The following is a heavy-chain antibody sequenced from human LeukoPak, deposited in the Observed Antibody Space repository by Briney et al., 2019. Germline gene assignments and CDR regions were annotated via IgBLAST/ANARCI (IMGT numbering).Heavy chain of an antibody. CDR1: GGTFRSYA. D-gene: IGHD3-22*01. Sequence: SVKVSCKASGGTFRSYAISWVRQVPGQGLEWMGGIIPIFGTANYAQKFQGRVTITTDESTSTAYMELSSLRSEDTAVYYCARGPYDSSGYYPDYYYYYMDVWGKGTTVTVSS. CDR2: IIPIFGTA. V-gene: IGHV1-69*05. J-gene: IGHJ6*03. CDR3: ARGPYDSSGYYPDYYYYYMDV.